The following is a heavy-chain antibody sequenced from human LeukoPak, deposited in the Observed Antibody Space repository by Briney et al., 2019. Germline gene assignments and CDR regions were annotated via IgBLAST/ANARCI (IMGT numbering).Heavy chain of an antibody. Sequence: PSETLSLTCTVSGGSISSSSYYWGWIRQPPGKGLEWIGSIYYSGSPYYNPSLKSRVTISVDTSKNQFSLKLSSVTAADTAVYYCARHYNRDDLLDYWGQGTLVTVSS. CDR2: IYYSGSP. D-gene: IGHD1-20*01. V-gene: IGHV4-39*01. J-gene: IGHJ4*02. CDR3: ARHYNRDDLLDY. CDR1: GGSISSSSYY.